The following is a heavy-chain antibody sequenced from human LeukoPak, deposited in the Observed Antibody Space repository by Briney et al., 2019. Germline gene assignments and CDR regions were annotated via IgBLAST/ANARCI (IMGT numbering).Heavy chain of an antibody. CDR2: ISSSSSYI. CDR3: ARYCSSTSCSYDYYYSYMDV. J-gene: IGHJ6*03. Sequence: GGSLRLSCAASGFTFSSYSMNWVRQAPGKGLEWVSSISSSSSYIYYAASVKGRFTISRDNAKNSLYLQMNSLRAEDTAVYYCARYCSSTSCSYDYYYSYMDVWGKGTTVTVSS. V-gene: IGHV3-21*01. D-gene: IGHD2-2*01. CDR1: GFTFSSYS.